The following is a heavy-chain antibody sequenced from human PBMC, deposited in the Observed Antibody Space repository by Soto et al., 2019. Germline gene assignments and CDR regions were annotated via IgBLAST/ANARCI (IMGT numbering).Heavy chain of an antibody. D-gene: IGHD2-21*02. CDR2: IYSGGST. CDR1: GFTVNSTY. J-gene: IGHJ4*02. Sequence: XGSLVLSVAASGFTVNSTYMSGVRQPPGKGLEWVSVIYSGGSTYYADSVKGRFTISRDNSKNTLFLQMNSLRAEDTAVYYCARGGEATAPGDYWGQGTLVTVSS. V-gene: IGHV3-53*01. CDR3: ARGGEATAPGDY.